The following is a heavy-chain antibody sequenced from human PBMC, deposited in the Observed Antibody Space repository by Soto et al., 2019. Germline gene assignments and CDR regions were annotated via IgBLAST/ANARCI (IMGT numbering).Heavy chain of an antibody. V-gene: IGHV3-30*18. CDR3: AKVSSHYYFDY. Sequence: VGSLRLSCAASGFTFSSYGMHWVRQAPGKGLEWVAVISYDGSNKYYADSVKGRFTISRDNSKNTLYLQMSSLRAEDTAVYYCAKVSSHYYFDYWGQGTLVTVS. CDR1: GFTFSSYG. CDR2: ISYDGSNK. J-gene: IGHJ4*02. D-gene: IGHD6-13*01.